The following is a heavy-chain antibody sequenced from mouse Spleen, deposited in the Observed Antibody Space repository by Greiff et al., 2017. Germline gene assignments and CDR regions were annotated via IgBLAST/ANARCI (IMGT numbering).Heavy chain of an antibody. J-gene: IGHJ4*01. D-gene: IGHD1-1*01. CDR2: IDPANGNT. Sequence: VQLQQPGAELVKPGASVKLSCTASGFNIKDTYMHWVKQRPEQGLEWIGRIDPANGNTKYDPKFQGKATITADTSSNTAYLQLSSLTSEDTAVYYCARDYYGSSYAMDYWGQGTSVTVSS. V-gene: IGHV14-3*02. CDR3: ARDYYGSSYAMDY. CDR1: GFNIKDTY.